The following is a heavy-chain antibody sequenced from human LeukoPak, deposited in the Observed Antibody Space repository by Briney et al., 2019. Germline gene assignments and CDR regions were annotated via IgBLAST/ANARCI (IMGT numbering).Heavy chain of an antibody. J-gene: IGHJ5*02. D-gene: IGHD1-26*01. CDR3: AKDMAVGAGKNWFDP. CDR1: GFTFDDYA. CDR2: ISWNSGSI. Sequence: GWSLRLSCAASGFTFDDYAMHWVRQAPGKGLEWVSGISWNSGSIGYADPVKGRFTISRDNAKNSLYLQMNSLRAEDTALYYCAKDMAVGAGKNWFDPWGQGTLVTVSS. V-gene: IGHV3-9*01.